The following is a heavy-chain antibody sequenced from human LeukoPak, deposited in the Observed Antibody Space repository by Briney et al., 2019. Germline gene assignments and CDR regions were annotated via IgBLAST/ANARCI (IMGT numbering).Heavy chain of an antibody. CDR3: TSIAAAGALDY. CDR1: GFTFSSYG. Sequence: PGGSLRLSCAASGFTFSSYGMHWVRQAPGKGLEWVGRIKSKTDGGTTDYAAPVKGRFTISRDDSKNTLYLQMNSLKTEDTAVYYCTSIAAAGALDYWGQGTLVTVSS. CDR2: IKSKTDGGTT. J-gene: IGHJ4*02. V-gene: IGHV3-15*01. D-gene: IGHD6-13*01.